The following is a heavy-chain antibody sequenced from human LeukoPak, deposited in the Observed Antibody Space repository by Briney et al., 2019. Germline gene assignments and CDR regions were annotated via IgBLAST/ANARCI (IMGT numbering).Heavy chain of an antibody. V-gene: IGHV3-9*01. D-gene: IGHD3-22*01. CDR1: GFTFDDYA. J-gene: IGHJ4*02. Sequence: GGSLRLSCAASGFTFDDYAMHWVRQAPGKGLEWVSGISWNSGTIGYADSVKGRFTISRDNSKNTLYVQVNSLGTEDTAAYYCAKGSYYGSSGSFYFDYWGQGTLVTVSS. CDR3: AKGSYYGSSGSFYFDY. CDR2: ISWNSGTI.